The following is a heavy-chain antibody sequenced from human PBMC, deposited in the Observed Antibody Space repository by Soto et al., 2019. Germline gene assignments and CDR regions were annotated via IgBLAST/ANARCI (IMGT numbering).Heavy chain of an antibody. CDR1: CCSINSSSSH. D-gene: IGHD3-22*01. CDR2: MFYRGST. CDR3: ARLDSSGGLDY. V-gene: IGHV4-39*02. Sequence: SETLSLTCSVPCCSINSSSSHWAWIRQPQGKGLEWIGIMFYRGSTFYDPSLKSRVTISVDTSKNHFSLNLSSVTAADTAVYYCARLDSSGGLDYWGQGILVTVS. J-gene: IGHJ4*02.